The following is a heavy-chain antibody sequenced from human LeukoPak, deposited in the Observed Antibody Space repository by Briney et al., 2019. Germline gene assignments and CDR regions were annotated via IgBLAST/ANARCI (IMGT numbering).Heavy chain of an antibody. V-gene: IGHV4-39*01. CDR2: IYYSGST. CDR3: AKETVDTAMVVDY. J-gene: IGHJ4*02. CDR1: GGSISSSSYY. D-gene: IGHD5-18*01. Sequence: PSETLSLTCTVSGGSISSSSYYWGWIRQPPGKGLEWIGSIYYSGSTYYNPSLKSRVTISVDTSKNQSSLKLSSVTAADTAVYYCAKETVDTAMVVDYWGQGTLVTVSS.